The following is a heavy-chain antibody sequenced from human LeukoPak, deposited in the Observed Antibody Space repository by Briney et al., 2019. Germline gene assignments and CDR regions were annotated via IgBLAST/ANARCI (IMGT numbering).Heavy chain of an antibody. V-gene: IGHV4-59*12. J-gene: IGHJ4*02. CDR2: IYYSGST. CDR3: AREPYYYGSGSLWF. Sequence: SETLSLTCTVSSASISSYYWSWIRQPPGKGLEWIGYIYYSGSTNYNPSLKSRVTISVDTSKNQFSLKLSSVTAADTAVYYCAREPYYYGSGSLWFWGQGTLVTVSS. CDR1: SASISSYY. D-gene: IGHD3-10*01.